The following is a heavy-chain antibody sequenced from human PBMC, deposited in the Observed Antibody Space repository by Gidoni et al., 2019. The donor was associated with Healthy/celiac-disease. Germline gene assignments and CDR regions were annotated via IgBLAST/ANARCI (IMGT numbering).Heavy chain of an antibody. V-gene: IGHV4-34*01. Sequence: QVQLQQWGAGLLKPSEPLSLTCAVYGGSFSGYYCSWIRQPPGKGLEWIGEINHSGSTNYTPSLKSRVTISVDTSKNQFSLKLSSVTAADTAVYYCARGYCSGGSCYSSASGYWGQGTLVTVSS. CDR3: ARGYCSGGSCYSSASGY. J-gene: IGHJ4*02. CDR1: GGSFSGYY. CDR2: INHSGST. D-gene: IGHD2-15*01.